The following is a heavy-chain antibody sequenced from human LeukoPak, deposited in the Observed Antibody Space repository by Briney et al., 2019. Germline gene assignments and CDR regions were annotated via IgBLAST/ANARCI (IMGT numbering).Heavy chain of an antibody. CDR3: ARGFPAGYFDY. CDR1: GGSFSGYY. CDR2: INHSGST. Sequence: RTSETLSLTCAVYGGSFSGYYWSWIRQPPGKGLEWIGEINHSGSTNYNPSLKSRVTISVDTSKNQFSLKLSSVTAADTAVYYCARGFPAGYFDYWGQGTLVTVSS. D-gene: IGHD6-25*01. J-gene: IGHJ4*02. V-gene: IGHV4-34*01.